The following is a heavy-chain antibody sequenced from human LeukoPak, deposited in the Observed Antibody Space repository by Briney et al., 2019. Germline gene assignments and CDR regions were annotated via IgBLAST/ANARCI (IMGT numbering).Heavy chain of an antibody. CDR2: INPNSGGT. CDR1: GYTFTSYA. J-gene: IGHJ3*02. V-gene: IGHV1-2*02. Sequence: ASVKVSCKASGYTFTSYAMNWVRQAPGQGLEWMGWINPNSGGTNYAQKFQGRVTMTRDTSISTAYMELSRLRSDDTAVYYCARVTQWELLPLDAFDIWGQGTMVTVSS. CDR3: ARVTQWELLPLDAFDI. D-gene: IGHD1-26*01.